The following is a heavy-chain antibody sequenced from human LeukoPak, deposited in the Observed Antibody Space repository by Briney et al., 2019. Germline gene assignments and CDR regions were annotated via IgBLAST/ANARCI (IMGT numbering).Heavy chain of an antibody. J-gene: IGHJ4*02. CDR2: ISGSGGST. Sequence: GGSLRLSCAASGFTFSSYWMSWVRQAPGKGLEWVSAISGSGGSTYYADSVKGRFTISRDNSKNTLYLQMNSLRAEDTAVYYCAKDPYSGSYYDYWGQGTLVTVSS. CDR3: AKDPYSGSYYDY. V-gene: IGHV3-23*01. CDR1: GFTFSSYW. D-gene: IGHD1-26*01.